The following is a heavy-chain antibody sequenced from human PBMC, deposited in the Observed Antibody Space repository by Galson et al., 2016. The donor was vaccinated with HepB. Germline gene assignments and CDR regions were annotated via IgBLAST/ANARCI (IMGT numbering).Heavy chain of an antibody. D-gene: IGHD1-7*01. J-gene: IGHJ6*02. CDR1: GFSFSTFA. CDR2: ITGTGGGT. CDR3: AKDHTGSTVGWSDGMDV. V-gene: IGHV3-23*01. Sequence: SLRLPCAASGFSFSTFAMSWVRQAPGKGLEWISGITGTGGGTYYADSVKGRFTISRDTSKNTLFLQLSSLRVEDTAVYYCAKDHTGSTVGWSDGMDVWGQGTRVTVSS.